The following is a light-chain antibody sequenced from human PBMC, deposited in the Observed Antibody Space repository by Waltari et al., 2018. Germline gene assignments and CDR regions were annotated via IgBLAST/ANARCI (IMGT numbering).Light chain of an antibody. CDR2: EVN. CDR3: SSYTSSRTLV. CDR1: RSDVGRFNY. J-gene: IGLJ2*01. V-gene: IGLV2-14*01. Sequence: QSALTQPASVSEPPGQSITIACTGTRSDVGRFNYVSWYQQHPGKSPNLIIYEVNTRPAGVSNRFSGAKSGNTASLTISGRQAEDEADYYCSSYTSSRTLVFGGGTKLTVL.